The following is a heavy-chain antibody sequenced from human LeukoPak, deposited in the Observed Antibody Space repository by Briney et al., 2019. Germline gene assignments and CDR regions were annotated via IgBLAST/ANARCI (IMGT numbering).Heavy chain of an antibody. V-gene: IGHV4-59*02. D-gene: IGHD2/OR15-2a*01. CDR3: SEGYFEPFDH. CDR1: GASVSSSH. J-gene: IGHJ4*02. CDR2: LSYTGKT. Sequence: KPSETLSLTCVVSGASVSSSHWNRIRQFPGKGLEWIGCLSYTGKTDYNPSLTSRVTISPDTSKNQVSLKLKSVTAADTAIYYCSEGYFEPFDHWGQGTLVTVSS.